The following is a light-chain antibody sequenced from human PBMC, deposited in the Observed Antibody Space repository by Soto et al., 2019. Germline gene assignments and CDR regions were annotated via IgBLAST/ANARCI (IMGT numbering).Light chain of an antibody. J-gene: IGLJ1*01. V-gene: IGLV2-23*01. Sequence: QSALAQPASVSGSPGQSITISCTGTRSDVGAYNSVSWYQQHPHRAPQVIIYKGTQRPSGVSNRVSGSTSGNAASLTISALQADDEADYFCCSSAPESTYVFGTGTKLTVL. CDR3: CSSAPESTYV. CDR2: KGT. CDR1: RSDVGAYNS.